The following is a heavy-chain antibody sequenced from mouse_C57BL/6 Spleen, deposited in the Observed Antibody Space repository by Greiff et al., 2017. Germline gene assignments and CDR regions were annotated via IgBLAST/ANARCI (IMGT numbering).Heavy chain of an antibody. J-gene: IGHJ4*01. CDR1: GYAFSSYW. D-gene: IGHD2-4*01. CDR2: IYPGDGDT. CDR3: ARSEGLRRDYYAMDY. Sequence: QVQLKQSGAELVKPGASVKISCKASGYAFSSYWMNWVKQRPGKGLEWIGQIYPGDGDTNYNGKFKGKATLTADQSSSTAYMQLSSLTSEDSAVYFCARSEGLRRDYYAMDYWGQGTSVTVSS. V-gene: IGHV1-80*01.